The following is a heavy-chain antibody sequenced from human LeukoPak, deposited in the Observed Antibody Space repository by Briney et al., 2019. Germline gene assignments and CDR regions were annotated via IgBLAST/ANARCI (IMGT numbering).Heavy chain of an antibody. J-gene: IGHJ4*02. D-gene: IGHD2-21*02. V-gene: IGHV1-18*01. CDR3: ARGSYCGGDCYFFYFDY. Sequence: ASVKVSCEASGYTFTSYGISWVRQAPGQGLEWMGWISAYNGNTNYAQKLQGRVTMTTDTSTSTAYMELRSLRSDDTAVYYCARGSYCGGDCYFFYFDYWGQGTLVTVSS. CDR2: ISAYNGNT. CDR1: GYTFTSYG.